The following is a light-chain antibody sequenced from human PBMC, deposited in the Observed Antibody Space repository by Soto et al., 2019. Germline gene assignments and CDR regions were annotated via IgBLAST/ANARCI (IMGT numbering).Light chain of an antibody. V-gene: IGKV4-1*01. CDR2: WAS. Sequence: DIVVTQSPDSLAVSLGERATINCKSSQSVLYSSNNKNYLAWYQQKPGQPPKLLIYWASARESGVPDRFSGSGSGTDFTLTINSLQAEDVAVYYCQQYYSTPWTFGKGTKV. CDR3: QQYYSTPWT. CDR1: QSVLYSSNNKNY. J-gene: IGKJ1*01.